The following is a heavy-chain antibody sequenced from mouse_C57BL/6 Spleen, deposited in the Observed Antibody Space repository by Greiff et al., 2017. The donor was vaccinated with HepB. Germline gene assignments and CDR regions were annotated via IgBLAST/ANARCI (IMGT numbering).Heavy chain of an antibody. D-gene: IGHD2-1*01. CDR3: ARHRGNYLYYAMDY. V-gene: IGHV2-6-1*01. J-gene: IGHJ4*01. Sequence: VQRVESGPGLVAPSQSLSITCTVSGFSLTSYGVHWVRQPPGKGLEWLVVIWSDGSTTYNSALKSRLSISKDNSKSQVFLKMNSLQTDDTAMYYCARHRGNYLYYAMDYWGQGTSVTVSS. CDR1: GFSLTSYG. CDR2: IWSDGST.